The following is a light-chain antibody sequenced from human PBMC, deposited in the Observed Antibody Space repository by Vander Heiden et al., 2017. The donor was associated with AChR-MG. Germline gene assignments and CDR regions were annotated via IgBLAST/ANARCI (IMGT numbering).Light chain of an antibody. V-gene: IGKV4-1*01. CDR3: QQYYSTPPT. Sequence: DIVMTQSPDSLAVSLGERPTINCKSSQSAVNSINNRSYLSWYQQKPGQPPKLLIYWASTRESGVPDRFSGSGSGTDFTLTISSLQAEDVAVYYCQQYYSTPPTFGQGTKVEI. CDR2: WAS. CDR1: QSAVNSINNRSY. J-gene: IGKJ1*01.